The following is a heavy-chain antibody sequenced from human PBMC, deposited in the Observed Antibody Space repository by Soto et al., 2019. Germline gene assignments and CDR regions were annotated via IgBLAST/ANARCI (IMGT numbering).Heavy chain of an antibody. CDR2: IYKTGGT. CDR1: SDSSITHN. J-gene: IGHJ6*02. CDR3: VRQGIGNVHGLVDV. V-gene: IGHV4-59*08. D-gene: IGHD1-1*01. Sequence: QVQQQESGPGLVKPSETLCLTCTVSSDSSITHNWSWIRQTRGKGLEWIGYIYKTGGTSYNPSLKTRVSISMDTSTNQLSMKLSSVTAADTAVYYCVRQGIGNVHGLVDVWGQGTTVTVSS.